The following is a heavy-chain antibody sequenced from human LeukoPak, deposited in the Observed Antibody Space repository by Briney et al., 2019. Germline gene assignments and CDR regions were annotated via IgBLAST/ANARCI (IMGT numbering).Heavy chain of an antibody. CDR2: MNPNSGNT. D-gene: IGHD6-13*01. CDR1: GYTFTSYD. V-gene: IGHV1-8*01. CDR3: ARGPPYIAAAGTAFDY. Sequence: ASVKVSCKASGYTFTSYDINWVQQATGQGLEWMGWMNPNSGNTGYAQKFQGRVTMTRNTSISTAYMELSSLRSEDTAVYYCARGPPYIAAAGTAFDYWGQGTLVTVSS. J-gene: IGHJ4*02.